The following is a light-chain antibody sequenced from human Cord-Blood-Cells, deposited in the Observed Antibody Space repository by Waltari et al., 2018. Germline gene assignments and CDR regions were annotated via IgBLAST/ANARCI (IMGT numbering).Light chain of an antibody. CDR2: STN. V-gene: IGLV8-61*01. CDR3: VLYMGSGIWV. CDR1: SGSVSTSSY. J-gene: IGLJ3*02. Sequence: QTVVTQEPSFSVSPGGIVTLTCGLSSGSVSTSSYPSWYQQTPGQAPRTLIYSTNTRSSGVPDRFSGSILGNKAALTITGAQADDESDYYCVLYMGSGIWVFGGGTKLTVL.